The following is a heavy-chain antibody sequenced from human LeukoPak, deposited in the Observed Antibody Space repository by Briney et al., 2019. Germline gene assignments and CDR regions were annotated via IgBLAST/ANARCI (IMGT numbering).Heavy chain of an antibody. CDR1: GGSISSYY. CDR3: ARTPEYSSSSWYFDL. Sequence: SETLSLTCTVSGGSISSYYWSWIRQPPGKGLEWSGYIYYSGSSNYNPSLKSRVTISVDTSKNQFSLKLSSVTAADTAVYYCARTPEYSSSSWYFDLWGRGPLVTVSS. CDR2: IYYSGSS. J-gene: IGHJ2*01. V-gene: IGHV4-59*01. D-gene: IGHD6-6*01.